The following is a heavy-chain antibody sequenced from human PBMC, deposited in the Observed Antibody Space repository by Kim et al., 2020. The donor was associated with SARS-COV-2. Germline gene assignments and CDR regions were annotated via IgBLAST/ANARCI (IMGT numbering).Heavy chain of an antibody. CDR1: GGTFSSYA. D-gene: IGHD3-10*01. V-gene: IGHV1-69*13. J-gene: IGHJ4*02. CDR3: ARVEGILWFGELLPDNDY. Sequence: SVKVSCKASGGTFSSYAISWVRQAPGQGLEWMGGIIPIFGTANYAQKFQGRVTITADESTSTAYMELSSLRSEDTAVYYCARVEGILWFGELLPDNDYWGQGTLVTVSS. CDR2: IIPIFGTA.